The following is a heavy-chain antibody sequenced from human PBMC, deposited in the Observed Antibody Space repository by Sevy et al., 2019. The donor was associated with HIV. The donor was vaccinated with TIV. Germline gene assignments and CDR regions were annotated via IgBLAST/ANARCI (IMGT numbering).Heavy chain of an antibody. J-gene: IGHJ4*02. CDR3: AKDSGDDNYGLFDY. Sequence: GGSLRLSCGASGFTFSNYAMSWVRQAPGKGLEWVSSISGSGDNTYYADSVKGRFTVSRDNSKNTLYLQMNSLRAEDTAVYYCAKDSGDDNYGLFDYWGQRTLVTVSS. V-gene: IGHV3-23*01. CDR2: ISGSGDNT. D-gene: IGHD5-18*01. CDR1: GFTFSNYA.